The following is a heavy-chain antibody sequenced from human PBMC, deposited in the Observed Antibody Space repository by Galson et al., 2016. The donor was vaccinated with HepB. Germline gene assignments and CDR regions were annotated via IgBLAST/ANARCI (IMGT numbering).Heavy chain of an antibody. D-gene: IGHD6-19*01. Sequence: SLRISCAASGFTFSTYAMTWVRQAPGKGLEWVSGISGGGDITYHADSVKGRFTISRDNSKNMVYLQMNSLRVEDTAVYYCTRGIAVAPNGPDYWGQGTLVTVSS. CDR1: GFTFSTYA. CDR3: TRGIAVAPNGPDY. J-gene: IGHJ4*02. V-gene: IGHV3-23*01. CDR2: ISGGGDIT.